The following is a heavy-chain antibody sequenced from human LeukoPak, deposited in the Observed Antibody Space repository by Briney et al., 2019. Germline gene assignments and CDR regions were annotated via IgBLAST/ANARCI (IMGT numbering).Heavy chain of an antibody. CDR2: IIPIFGTA. J-gene: IGHJ5*02. CDR1: GGTFSSYA. Sequence: SVKVSCKASGGTFSSYAISWVRQVPGQGLEWMGGIIPIFGTANYAQKFQGRVTITADESTSTAYMELSSLRSEDTAVYYCARDYSSSWYSGWFDPWGQGTLVTVSS. CDR3: ARDYSSSWYSGWFDP. V-gene: IGHV1-69*01. D-gene: IGHD6-13*01.